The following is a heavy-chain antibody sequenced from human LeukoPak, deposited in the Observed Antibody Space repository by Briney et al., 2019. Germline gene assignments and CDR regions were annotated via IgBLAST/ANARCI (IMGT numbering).Heavy chain of an antibody. D-gene: IGHD6-6*01. Sequence: PGGSLRLSCAASGFTFSTYGIHWVRQAPGKGLEWVTFIRYDGSNKYYADSVMGRFTISRDNSKNTVYLQMNSLRTDDTAAYYCTEDGSTSPVYYYYYYMDVWGTGTTVTVSS. CDR3: TEDGSTSPVYYYYYYMDV. CDR2: IRYDGSNK. CDR1: GFTFSTYG. J-gene: IGHJ6*03. V-gene: IGHV3-30*02.